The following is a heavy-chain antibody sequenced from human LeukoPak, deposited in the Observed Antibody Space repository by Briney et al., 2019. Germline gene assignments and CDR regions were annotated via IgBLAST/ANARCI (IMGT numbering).Heavy chain of an antibody. CDR1: GFTFSSYS. V-gene: IGHV3-48*02. Sequence: GGSLRLSCAASGFTFSSYSMNWVRQAPGKGLEWVSYISSSSSTIYYADSVKGRFTISRDNAKNSLCLQMNSLRDEDTAVYYCARDDGGYYYDIWGQGTLVTVSS. J-gene: IGHJ4*02. D-gene: IGHD3-22*01. CDR3: ARDDGGYYYDI. CDR2: ISSSSSTI.